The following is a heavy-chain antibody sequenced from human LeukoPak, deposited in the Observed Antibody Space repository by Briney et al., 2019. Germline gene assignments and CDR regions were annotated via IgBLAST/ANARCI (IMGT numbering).Heavy chain of an antibody. V-gene: IGHV1-2*02. CDR3: AREGDEMVQSLDY. D-gene: IGHD5-24*01. Sequence: GASVKVSCKASGYTFTSYYMHWVRQAPGQGLEWMGWINPNSDGTNYAQKFQGRVTMTRDTSISTAYMELSRLRSDDTAVYYCAREGDEMVQSLDYWGQGTLVTVSS. J-gene: IGHJ4*02. CDR2: INPNSDGT. CDR1: GYTFTSYY.